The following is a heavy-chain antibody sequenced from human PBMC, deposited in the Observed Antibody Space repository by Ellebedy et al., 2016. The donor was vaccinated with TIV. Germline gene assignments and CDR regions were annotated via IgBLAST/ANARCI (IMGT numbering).Heavy chain of an antibody. CDR1: GFTFSSYG. V-gene: IGHV3-23*01. Sequence: GESLKISXAASGFTFSSYGMHWVRQAPGKGLEWVSAISGSGGSTYYADSVKGRFTISRDNSKNTLYLQMNSLRAEDTAVYYCAKCSGGSCYVDYWGQGTLVTVSS. J-gene: IGHJ4*02. D-gene: IGHD2-15*01. CDR2: ISGSGGST. CDR3: AKCSGGSCYVDY.